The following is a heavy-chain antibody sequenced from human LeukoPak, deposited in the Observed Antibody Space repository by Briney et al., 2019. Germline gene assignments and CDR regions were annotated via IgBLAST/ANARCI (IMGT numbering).Heavy chain of an antibody. D-gene: IGHD3-9*01. CDR1: GFTFSTYE. J-gene: IGHJ4*02. CDR3: SRDAGDSPLFCASGAVDY. V-gene: IGHV3-48*03. CDR2: ISSSGANI. Sequence: PGGSLRLSCAASGFTFSTYEMNWVRQAPGKGLEWVSYISSSGANIDYADSVKGRFTISRDNAKNSLYLHMNSLRAEDTAVYYCSRDAGDSPLFCASGAVDYWGQGTLVTVSS.